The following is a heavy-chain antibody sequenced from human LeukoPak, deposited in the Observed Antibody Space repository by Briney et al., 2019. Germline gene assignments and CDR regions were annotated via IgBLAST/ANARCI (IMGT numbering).Heavy chain of an antibody. Sequence: PSETLSLTCSVSGGSISSYYWSWIRQPPGKGLEWIGYIYYSGSTYYNPSLKSRITISVDMSKNQFSLKVSSATAADTAVYYCARSAIFGRNGMDVWGQGTTVTVSS. V-gene: IGHV4-59*12. CDR3: ARSAIFGRNGMDV. CDR2: IYYSGST. CDR1: GGSISSYY. D-gene: IGHD3-3*01. J-gene: IGHJ6*02.